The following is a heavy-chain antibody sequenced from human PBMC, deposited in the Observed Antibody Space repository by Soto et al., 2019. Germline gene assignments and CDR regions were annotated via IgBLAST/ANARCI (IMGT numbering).Heavy chain of an antibody. CDR1: GFTFDDYT. J-gene: IGHJ4*02. V-gene: IGHV3-43*01. Sequence: EVQLVESGGVVVQPGGSLRLSYAASGFTFDDYTMHWVRQAPGKGMEWVSLISWDGGSTYYADSVKGRFTISRDNSKNSLYLQMNSLRTEDTALYCCAKDIMATGFDYWGQGTLVTVSS. CDR2: ISWDGGST. D-gene: IGHD5-12*01. CDR3: AKDIMATGFDY.